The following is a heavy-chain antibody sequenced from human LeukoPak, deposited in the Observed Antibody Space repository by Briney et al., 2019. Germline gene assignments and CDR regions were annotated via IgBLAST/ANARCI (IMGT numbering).Heavy chain of an antibody. Sequence: GGSLRLSCAASGFTFSSYAMSWVRQAPGKGLEWVSAISGSGGSTYYADSVKGRFTISRDNSKNTLYLQMNSLRAEDTAVYYCVKGPAWTTGMNWGGTSDYWGQGTLVTVSS. CDR2: ISGSGGST. V-gene: IGHV3-23*01. D-gene: IGHD1-1*01. CDR3: VKGPAWTTGMNWGGTSDY. J-gene: IGHJ4*02. CDR1: GFTFSSYA.